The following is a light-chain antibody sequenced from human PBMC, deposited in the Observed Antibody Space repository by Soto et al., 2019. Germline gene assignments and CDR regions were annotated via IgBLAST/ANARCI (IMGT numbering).Light chain of an antibody. CDR2: GAS. CDR1: QSVSSN. V-gene: IGKV3-15*01. Sequence: EIVITQSPATLSVSPGERATLPCRASQSVSSNLAWYQQKPGQAPRLLIYGASTRATGIPARFSGSGSGTEFSLTISTLQSEDSAVYSCQQYNNWPWTFGQGTKVEIK. CDR3: QQYNNWPWT. J-gene: IGKJ1*01.